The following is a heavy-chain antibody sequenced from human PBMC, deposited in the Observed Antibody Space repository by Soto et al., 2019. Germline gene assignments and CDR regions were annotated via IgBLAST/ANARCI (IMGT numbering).Heavy chain of an antibody. CDR2: ISYGGPT. CDR1: GGSISSSSYY. V-gene: IGHV4-39*01. CDR3: ARADTALDV. Sequence: SETLSLTCTVSGGSISSSSYYWGWVRQPPGEGLERIGAISYGGPTYHNPSLRSRVTISVDTSKSQFSLDLTSVTAADTAVYYCARADTALDVWGQGTTVTVSS. D-gene: IGHD5-18*01. J-gene: IGHJ6*02.